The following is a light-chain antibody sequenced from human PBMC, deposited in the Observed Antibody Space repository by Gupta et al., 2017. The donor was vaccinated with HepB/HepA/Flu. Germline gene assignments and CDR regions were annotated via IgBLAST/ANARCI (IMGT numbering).Light chain of an antibody. CDR2: AAS. CDR1: QSISTY. Sequence: DIQMTQSPSSLSASVGDRVTITCRASQSISTYLSWYQQKPGKAPKLLIYAASNLQSGVPSRFSGSGSGTDFTLTISSLHPEDFATYYCQQNYNEPWTFGQGTKVEIK. CDR3: QQNYNEPWT. J-gene: IGKJ1*01. V-gene: IGKV1-39*01.